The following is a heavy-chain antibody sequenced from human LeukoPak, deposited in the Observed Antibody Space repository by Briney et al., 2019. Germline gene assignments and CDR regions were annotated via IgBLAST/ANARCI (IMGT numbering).Heavy chain of an antibody. Sequence: GGSLRLSCAASGFTFSSYGMHWVRQAPGKGLEWVAFIRYDGSNKYYADSVKGRFTISRGNSKNTLYLQMNSLRAEDTAVYYCANFPVAGTRRDDYWGQGTLVTVSS. CDR3: ANFPVAGTRRDDY. CDR2: IRYDGSNK. V-gene: IGHV3-30*02. CDR1: GFTFSSYG. J-gene: IGHJ4*02. D-gene: IGHD6-19*01.